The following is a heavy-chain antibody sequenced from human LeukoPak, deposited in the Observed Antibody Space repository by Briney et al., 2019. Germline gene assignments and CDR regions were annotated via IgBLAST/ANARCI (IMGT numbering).Heavy chain of an antibody. J-gene: IGHJ4*02. CDR2: ISGSGGST. V-gene: IGHV3-23*01. Sequence: PGGSLRLSCAASGFTFSSYAMSWVRQAPGEWLEWVSAISGSGGSTYYADSVKGRFTISRDNSKNTLYLQMNSLRAEDTAVYYCAKDFYDSSGYNFDYWGQGTLVTVSS. CDR1: GFTFSSYA. D-gene: IGHD3-22*01. CDR3: AKDFYDSSGYNFDY.